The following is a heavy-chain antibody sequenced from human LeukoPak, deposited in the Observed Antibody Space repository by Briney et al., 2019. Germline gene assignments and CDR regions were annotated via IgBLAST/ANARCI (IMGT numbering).Heavy chain of an antibody. Sequence: SETLSLTCAVYGGSFSGYYWSWIRQPPGKGLEWIGEINHSGSTNYNPSLKSRVTISVDTSKNQFSLKLSSVTAADTAVYYCARTSAIVATNWFDPWGQGTPVTVSS. CDR2: INHSGST. V-gene: IGHV4-34*01. J-gene: IGHJ5*02. CDR3: ARTSAIVATNWFDP. D-gene: IGHD5-12*01. CDR1: GGSFSGYY.